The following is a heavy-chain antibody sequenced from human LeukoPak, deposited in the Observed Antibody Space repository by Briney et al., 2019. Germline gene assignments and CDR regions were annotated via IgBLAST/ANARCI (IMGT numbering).Heavy chain of an antibody. CDR1: GYTFTGYY. Sequence: ASVKVSCKASGYTFTGYYIHWVRQAPGQGLEWMGRINPNSGDTNYAQKFQGRVTMTRDTSISTAYMELSNLSSDDTAVYYCARDPYVSGTYGWLDPWGQGTLVTVSS. V-gene: IGHV1-2*06. CDR2: INPNSGDT. J-gene: IGHJ5*02. CDR3: ARDPYVSGTYGWLDP. D-gene: IGHD3-10*01.